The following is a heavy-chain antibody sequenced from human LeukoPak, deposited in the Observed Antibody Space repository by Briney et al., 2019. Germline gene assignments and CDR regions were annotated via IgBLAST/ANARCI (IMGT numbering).Heavy chain of an antibody. Sequence: PSETLSLTCTVSGVSISSGGYYWSWIRQPPGKGLEWIGHIQHSGGTYYSPSLRSRVTMSLDRSKNQFSLNLSSATAADTAVYYCARQGSNSGSYPFDYWGQGTLVTVSS. D-gene: IGHD3-10*01. CDR2: IQHSGGT. J-gene: IGHJ4*02. V-gene: IGHV4-30-2*01. CDR3: ARQGSNSGSYPFDY. CDR1: GVSISSGGYY.